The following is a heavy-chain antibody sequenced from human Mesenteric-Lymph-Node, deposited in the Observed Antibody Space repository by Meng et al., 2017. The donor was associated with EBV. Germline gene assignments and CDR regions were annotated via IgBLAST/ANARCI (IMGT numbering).Heavy chain of an antibody. J-gene: IGHJ2*01. CDR1: GGSIYESHG. D-gene: IGHD1-26*01. Sequence: QLHDAGPGLVKPASTLSLTSAYVGGSIYESHGWSWVRQPPGKGREWIGETYHSGSSNYSPSLKSRVSMSVDNSKNQFSLTLHSVTAADTAVYYCARGEIVRGEWYFDLWGRGTLVTVSS. CDR2: TYHSGSS. V-gene: IGHV4-4*02. CDR3: ARGEIVRGEWYFDL.